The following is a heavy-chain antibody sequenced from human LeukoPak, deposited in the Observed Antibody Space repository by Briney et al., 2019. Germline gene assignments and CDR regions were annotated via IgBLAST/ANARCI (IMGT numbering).Heavy chain of an antibody. CDR2: ISAYNGNT. Sequence: ASVKVSCKASGYTFTSYGISWVRQAPGQGLEWMGWISAYNGNTNYAQKLQGRVTMTTDTSTSTAYMELRSLRSDDTAVYYCARDNPLMGVVVPPNFFAFDPWGQGTLGTVSS. CDR1: GYTFTSYG. V-gene: IGHV1-18*01. D-gene: IGHD2-2*01. J-gene: IGHJ5*02. CDR3: ARDNPLMGVVVPPNFFAFDP.